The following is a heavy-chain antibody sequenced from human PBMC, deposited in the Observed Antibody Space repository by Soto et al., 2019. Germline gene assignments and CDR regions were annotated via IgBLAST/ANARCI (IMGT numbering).Heavy chain of an antibody. CDR1: GFIFRNYA. J-gene: IGHJ6*02. CDR2: VSYDGRNK. CDR3: ARDQYGVDV. V-gene: IGHV3-30*04. Sequence: QEQVVESGGGVVQPGRSLRLSCAASGFIFRNYAMHWVRQAPGKGLEWAAVVSYDGRNKYYADSVEGRFTISRDNSKNTLYLQMDSVRPEDTAVYYCARDQYGVDVWGQGTTVTVSS.